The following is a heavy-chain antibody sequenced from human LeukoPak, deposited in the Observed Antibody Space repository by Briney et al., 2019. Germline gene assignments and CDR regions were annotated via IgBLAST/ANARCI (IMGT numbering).Heavy chain of an antibody. CDR3: ARFGLYGDYVGN. CDR2: INNDGSST. D-gene: IGHD4-17*01. J-gene: IGHJ4*02. Sequence: GGSLRLSCAASVFSFSSDCMLWVRQAPGKGLVWVSRINNDGSSTNYADFVKGRFTISRDNAKNTLYLQMNSLRAEDTAVYYCARFGLYGDYVGNLGQGTLVTVSS. V-gene: IGHV3-74*01. CDR1: VFSFSSDC.